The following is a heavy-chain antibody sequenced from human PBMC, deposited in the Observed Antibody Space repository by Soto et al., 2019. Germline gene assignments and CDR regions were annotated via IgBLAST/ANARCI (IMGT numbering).Heavy chain of an antibody. CDR3: AEDRGGGSDTCWSFAV. J-gene: IGHJ2*01. Sequence: EVQLLDSGGGLVQPGGSLRLSCAASGFMFSCCAMSWVRQAPGKGLEWVSTIHGDGDYSHYTDSVEGRFTISRDNSRNTVYLQRNSLRGDDTAVYYCAEDRGGGSDTCWSFAVWGRGTLVTVSS. CDR1: GFMFSCCA. D-gene: IGHD1-26*01. CDR2: IHGDGDYS. V-gene: IGHV3-23*01.